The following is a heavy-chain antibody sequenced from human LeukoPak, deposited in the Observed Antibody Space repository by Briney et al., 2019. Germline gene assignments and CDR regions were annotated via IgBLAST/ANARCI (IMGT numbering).Heavy chain of an antibody. CDR2: IYYSGST. CDR1: GGSISSYY. J-gene: IGHJ6*02. CDR3: VRVRLVRGVMRPYYYGMDV. V-gene: IGHV4-59*01. Sequence: SETLSLTCTVSGGSISSYYWSWIRQPPGKGLEWIGYIYYSGSTNYNPSLKSRVTTSVDTSKNQFSLKLSSVTAADTAVYYCVRVRLVRGVMRPYYYGMDVWGQGTTVTVSS. D-gene: IGHD3-10*01.